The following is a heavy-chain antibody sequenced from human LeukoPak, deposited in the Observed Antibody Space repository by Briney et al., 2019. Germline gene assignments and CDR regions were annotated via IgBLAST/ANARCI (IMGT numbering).Heavy chain of an antibody. CDR2: ISSSGSTI. Sequence: GGSLRLSCAASGFTFSDYYMSWIRQAPGKGLEWVSYISSSGSTIYYADSVKGRFTISRDNAKNSLYLQMNSLRAEDTAVYYCAKDKREYCSGGSCYGEYYFDYWGQGTQVTVSS. V-gene: IGHV3-11*04. CDR1: GFTFSDYY. D-gene: IGHD2-15*01. CDR3: AKDKREYCSGGSCYGEYYFDY. J-gene: IGHJ4*02.